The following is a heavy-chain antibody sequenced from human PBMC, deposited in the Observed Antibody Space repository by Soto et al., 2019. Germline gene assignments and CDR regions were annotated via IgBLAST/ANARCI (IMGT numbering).Heavy chain of an antibody. V-gene: IGHV3-7*05. Sequence: EERLVESGGGLVQPGGSLRLSCAASGFTFSSYWMTWVRQAPGKGLEWVANIKKDESKKSYLYSVRGRFTISRDNAKNSLYLQMDSLTAEDTALYYCARDVSPGSSSWYFDAFELWGQGTMVTVSS. J-gene: IGHJ3*01. CDR2: IKKDESKK. D-gene: IGHD6-13*01. CDR3: ARDVSPGSSSWYFDAFEL. CDR1: GFTFSSYW.